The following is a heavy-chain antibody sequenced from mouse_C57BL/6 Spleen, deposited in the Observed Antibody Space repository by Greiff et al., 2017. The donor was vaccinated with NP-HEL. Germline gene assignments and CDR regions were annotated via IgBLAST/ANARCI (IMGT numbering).Heavy chain of an antibody. CDR1: GFTFTDYY. V-gene: IGHV7-3*01. D-gene: IGHD2-4*01. CDR3: ASHYDYDVGFAY. J-gene: IGHJ3*01. CDR2: IRNKANGYTT. Sequence: EVQLQESGGGLVQPGGSLSLSCAASGFTFTDYYMSWVRQPPGKALEWLGFIRNKANGYTTEYSASVKGRFTISRDNSKSILYLQMNALRAEDSATYYCASHYDYDVGFAYWGQGTLVTVSA.